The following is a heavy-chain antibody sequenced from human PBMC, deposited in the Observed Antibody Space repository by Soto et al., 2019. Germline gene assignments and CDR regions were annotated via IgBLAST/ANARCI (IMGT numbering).Heavy chain of an antibody. CDR3: AREKDYGDYFYAFDT. Sequence: GASVKVSCKASGYTFSTYTVSWVRQAPGQGLEWMGRIIPILEIANYAQRFQGRVTITADTSTNTAYMELYSLRSEDTAMYYCAREKDYGDYFYAFDTWGQGTMVTVSS. J-gene: IGHJ3*02. V-gene: IGHV1-69*04. CDR2: IIPILEIA. D-gene: IGHD4-17*01. CDR1: GYTFSTYT.